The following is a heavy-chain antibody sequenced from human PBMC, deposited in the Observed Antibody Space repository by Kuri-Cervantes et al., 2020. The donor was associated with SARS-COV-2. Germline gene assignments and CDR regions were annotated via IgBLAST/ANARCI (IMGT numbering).Heavy chain of an antibody. CDR3: ARDPRRWLQISVSYSDY. Sequence: GESLKISCAASGFTFSSYAMHWVRQAPGKGLEWVAVISYDGSNKYYADSVKGRFTISRDNSKNTLYLQMNSLRAEDTAVYYCARDPRRWLQISVSYSDYWGQGTLVTVSS. D-gene: IGHD5-24*01. V-gene: IGHV3-30-3*01. CDR1: GFTFSSYA. J-gene: IGHJ4*02. CDR2: ISYDGSNK.